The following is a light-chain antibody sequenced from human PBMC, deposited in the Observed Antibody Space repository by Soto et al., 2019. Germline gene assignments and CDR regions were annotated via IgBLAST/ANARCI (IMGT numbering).Light chain of an antibody. CDR3: QKYNSALWT. Sequence: DIQMTQSPSSLSAFVGDRVTITCRASQGISNFLAWYQLKPGKLPKLLIYGASTLQSGVPSRFSGSGSGTDFTLTISSLQPEDVATYYCQKYNSALWTFGQGTKVEIK. CDR1: QGISNF. V-gene: IGKV1-27*01. J-gene: IGKJ1*01. CDR2: GAS.